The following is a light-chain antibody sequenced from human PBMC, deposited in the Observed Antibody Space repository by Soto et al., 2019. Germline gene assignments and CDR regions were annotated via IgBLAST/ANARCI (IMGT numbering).Light chain of an antibody. CDR3: QQCGSSPWT. Sequence: EIVLTQSPGTLSLSPGDRATLSCRASQTIRNNYLAWYQQKPGQAPRLLIYGASSRAAGSPDRFSGSGSGTDFTLTISRLEPEDFAVYYCQQCGSSPWTFGQGTKVDIK. CDR1: QTIRNNY. V-gene: IGKV3-20*01. CDR2: GAS. J-gene: IGKJ1*01.